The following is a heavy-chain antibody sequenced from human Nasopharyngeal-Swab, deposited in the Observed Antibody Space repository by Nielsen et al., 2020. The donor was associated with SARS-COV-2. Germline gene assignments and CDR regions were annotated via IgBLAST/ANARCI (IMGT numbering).Heavy chain of an antibody. D-gene: IGHD3-10*01. CDR3: ARGRDASGSSFDY. Sequence: ASVKVSCKASGYTFSKYDMNWVRQVPGQGLEWMGWISPYNGQAIYAQIFQGRVTLTTDTSSSTAYMELRSLRSDDSALYFCARGRDASGSSFDYWGQGTLVTVSS. J-gene: IGHJ4*02. CDR1: GYTFSKYD. V-gene: IGHV1-18*01. CDR2: ISPYNGQA.